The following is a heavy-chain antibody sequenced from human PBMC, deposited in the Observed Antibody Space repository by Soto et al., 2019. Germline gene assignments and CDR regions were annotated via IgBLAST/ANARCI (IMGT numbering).Heavy chain of an antibody. D-gene: IGHD5-18*01. CDR2: IYYSGST. CDR1: GGSISSGDYY. V-gene: IGHV4-30-4*01. CDR3: ARDNSYGSGLGWFDP. Sequence: QVQLRESGPGLVKPSQTLSLTCTVSGGSISSGDYYWSWIRQPPGKGLEWIGYIYYSGSTYYNPSLKSRVTISVDTSKNQFSLKLSSVTAADTAVYYCARDNSYGSGLGWFDPWGQGTLVTVSS. J-gene: IGHJ5*02.